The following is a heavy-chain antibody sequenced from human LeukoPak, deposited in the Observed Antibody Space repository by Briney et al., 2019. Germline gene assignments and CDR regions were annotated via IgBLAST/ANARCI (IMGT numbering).Heavy chain of an antibody. CDR1: ARSFSGYY. D-gene: IGHD3-22*01. J-gene: IGHJ4*02. Sequence: SETLSLTCAVYARSFSGYYWSCIRHPPGKGLEWIGEINHSGSTNYNPSLKIRVTISEDTSKNQFSLKLSPLTLAYTAVYYCAREYYYDSSSYYQVSDYWGQGTLVTVSS. CDR2: INHSGST. CDR3: AREYYYDSSSYYQVSDY. V-gene: IGHV4-34*01.